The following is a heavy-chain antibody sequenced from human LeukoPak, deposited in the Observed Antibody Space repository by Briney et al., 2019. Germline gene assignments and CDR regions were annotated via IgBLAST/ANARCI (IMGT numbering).Heavy chain of an antibody. CDR1: GGSISSYY. Sequence: SETLSLTCTVSGGSISSYYWSWIRQPPGKGLEWIGYIYYSGSTNYNPSLKSRVTISVDTSKNQFSLKLSSVTAADTAVYYCARHTVTGDSDYWGQGTLVTVSS. J-gene: IGHJ4*02. CDR3: ARHTVTGDSDY. D-gene: IGHD4-17*01. CDR2: IYYSGST. V-gene: IGHV4-59*01.